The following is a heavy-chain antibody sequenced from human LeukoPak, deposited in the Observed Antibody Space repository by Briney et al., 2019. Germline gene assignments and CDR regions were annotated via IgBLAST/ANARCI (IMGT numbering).Heavy chain of an antibody. CDR1: GGSISSGGYY. J-gene: IGHJ5*02. CDR2: IYHSGST. D-gene: IGHD4-11*01. V-gene: IGHV4-30-2*01. Sequence: SETLSLTCTVSGGSISSGGYYWSWIRQPPGKGLEWIGYIYHSGSTYYNPSLKSRVTISVDRSKNQFSLKLSSVTAADTAVYHCAREVGGTVTTSNWFDPWGQGTLVTVSS. CDR3: AREVGGTVTTSNWFDP.